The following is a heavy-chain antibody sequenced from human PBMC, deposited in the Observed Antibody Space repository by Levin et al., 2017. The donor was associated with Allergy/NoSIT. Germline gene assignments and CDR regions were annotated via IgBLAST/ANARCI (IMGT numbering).Heavy chain of an antibody. D-gene: IGHD3-16*01. J-gene: IGHJ4*02. CDR2: INADASLT. Sequence: ETLSLTCAASGFIFSNSAMSWVRQAPGKGLEWVSSINADASLTFYADSVKGRFTIYRDNSKSTVYLQMNSLRADDTAIYFCAKDPGGGSTFDYWGQGTLVTVSS. V-gene: IGHV3-23*01. CDR3: AKDPGGGSTFDY. CDR1: GFIFSNSA.